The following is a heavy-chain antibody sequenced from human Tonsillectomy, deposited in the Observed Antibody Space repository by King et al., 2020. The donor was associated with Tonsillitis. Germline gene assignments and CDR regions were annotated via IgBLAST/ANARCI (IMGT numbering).Heavy chain of an antibody. CDR1: GGSFSGYY. V-gene: IGHV4-34*01. CDR2: INHSGSA. Sequence: QVQLQQWGAGLLKPSETLSLTCAVYGGSFSGYYWSWIRQPPGKGLEWIGEINHSGSANYNPSLKSRVTVSVDTSKNQFSLKLNSVPAADTAVYYCARRFLVGLAPDAKRDPRNGFDPRGQGTLVPVPS. J-gene: IGHJ5*02. D-gene: IGHD2-15*01. CDR3: ARRFLVGLAPDAKRDPRNGFDP.